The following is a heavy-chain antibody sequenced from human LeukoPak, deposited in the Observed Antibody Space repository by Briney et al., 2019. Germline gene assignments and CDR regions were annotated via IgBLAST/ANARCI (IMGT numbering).Heavy chain of an antibody. D-gene: IGHD3-3*01. V-gene: IGHV3-13*01. CDR2: IAPTGDT. Sequence: GGSLRPSCAASGFSFNIYDMHWVRQVTGEGLEWVSGIAPTGDTYYLGSVQGRFIISRDNAKNSLYLQMNSLSAGDTAIYYCARVMKRRASWSGYHDYWGQGALVTVSS. CDR1: GFSFNIYD. J-gene: IGHJ4*02. CDR3: ARVMKRRASWSGYHDY.